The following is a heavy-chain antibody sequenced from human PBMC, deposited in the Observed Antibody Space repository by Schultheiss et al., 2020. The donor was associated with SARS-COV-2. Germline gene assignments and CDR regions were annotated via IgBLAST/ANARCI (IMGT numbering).Heavy chain of an antibody. Sequence: SQTLSLTCAVYGGSFSGYYWSWIRQPPGKGLEWIGYIYYSGSTNYNPSLKSRVTISVDTSKNQFSLKLSSVTAADTAVYYCARGHTVTTAPFDYWGQGTLVTVSS. CDR3: ARGHTVTTAPFDY. CDR1: GGSFSGYY. J-gene: IGHJ4*02. D-gene: IGHD4-17*01. V-gene: IGHV4-59*12. CDR2: IYYSGST.